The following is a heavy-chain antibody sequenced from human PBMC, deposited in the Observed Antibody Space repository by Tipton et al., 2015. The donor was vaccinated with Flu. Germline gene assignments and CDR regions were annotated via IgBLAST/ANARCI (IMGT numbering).Heavy chain of an antibody. J-gene: IGHJ4*02. Sequence: TLSLTCTVSVGSLSSYYWSWIRQPAGKGLEWIGRMYTSGSTNYNPSLKSRLTMSVDASKQQFSLKLSSMTAADTAVYYCARGSGSGTFMIFDLWGQGTLVTVSS. CDR2: MYTSGST. CDR1: VGSLSSYY. CDR3: ARGSGSGTFMIFDL. V-gene: IGHV4-4*07. D-gene: IGHD3-10*01.